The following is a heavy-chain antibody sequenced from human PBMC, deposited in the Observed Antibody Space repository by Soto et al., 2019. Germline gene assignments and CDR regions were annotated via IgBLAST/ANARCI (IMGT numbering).Heavy chain of an antibody. CDR3: AKAYQVWFSSGYYYFDY. J-gene: IGHJ4*02. Sequence: QVQLVESGGGVVQPGRSLRLSCEASGFTFSSYGMHWVRLAPGKGLEWVAVISYDGSNKYYADSVKGRFTISRDNSNNPLYLHLNSLRADDTAVYYCAKAYQVWFSSGYYYFDYWGQGTLVTVSS. D-gene: IGHD3-22*01. V-gene: IGHV3-30*18. CDR2: ISYDGSNK. CDR1: GFTFSSYG.